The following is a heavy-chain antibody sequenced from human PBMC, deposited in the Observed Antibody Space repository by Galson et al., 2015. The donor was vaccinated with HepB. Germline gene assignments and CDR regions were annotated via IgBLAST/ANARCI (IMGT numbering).Heavy chain of an antibody. J-gene: IGHJ1*01. Sequence: SVKVSCKASGYTFNTYGITYVRQAPGQGXXXVGXXXPXXGNTXXXQKXXGRVTMTTDTSTSTAYMELRGLRSDDTAVYYCARGPWFGELTGILVLQHWGQGTLVTVSS. D-gene: IGHD3-10*01. CDR3: ARGPWFGELTGILVLQH. V-gene: IGHV1-18*04. CDR1: GYTFNTYG. CDR2: XXPXXGNT.